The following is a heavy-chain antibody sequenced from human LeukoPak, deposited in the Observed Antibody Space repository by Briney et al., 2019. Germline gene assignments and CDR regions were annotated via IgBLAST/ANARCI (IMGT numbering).Heavy chain of an antibody. V-gene: IGHV3-48*01. CDR1: GFTFSSYS. Sequence: GSLRLSCAASGFTFSSYSMNWVRQAPGKGLEWVSYISSSSSTIYYADSVKGRFTISRDNAKNSLYLQMNSLRAEDTAVYYCARDRERYCSSTSCYFDYWGQGTLVTVSS. J-gene: IGHJ4*02. CDR3: ARDRERYCSSTSCYFDY. CDR2: ISSSSSTI. D-gene: IGHD2-2*01.